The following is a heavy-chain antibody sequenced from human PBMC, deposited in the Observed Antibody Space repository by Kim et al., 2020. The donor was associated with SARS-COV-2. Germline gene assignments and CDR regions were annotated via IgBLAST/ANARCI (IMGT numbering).Heavy chain of an antibody. CDR2: IYSGGSST. CDR3: AKVRDWVPDY. D-gene: IGHD3-9*01. CDR1: GFTFSSYA. J-gene: IGHJ4*02. Sequence: GGSLRLSCAASGFTFSSYAMSWVRQAPGKGLEWVSVIYSGGSSTYYADSVKGRFTISRDNSKNTLYLQMNSLRAEDTAVYYCAKVRDWVPDYWGQGTLVT. V-gene: IGHV3-23*03.